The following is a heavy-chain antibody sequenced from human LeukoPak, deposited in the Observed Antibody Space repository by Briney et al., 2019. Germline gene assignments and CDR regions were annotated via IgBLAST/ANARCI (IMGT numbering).Heavy chain of an antibody. CDR2: INPNSGGT. CDR1: GYTFTGYY. D-gene: IGHD5-18*01. Sequence: ASVKVSCKASGYTFTGYYMHWVRQAPGQGLEWMGWINPNSGGTNYAQKFQGRVTMTRDTSISTAYMELSRLRSDDTAVYYCARDQGWIQLWWVDYWGQGTLVTVSS. V-gene: IGHV1-2*02. J-gene: IGHJ4*02. CDR3: ARDQGWIQLWWVDY.